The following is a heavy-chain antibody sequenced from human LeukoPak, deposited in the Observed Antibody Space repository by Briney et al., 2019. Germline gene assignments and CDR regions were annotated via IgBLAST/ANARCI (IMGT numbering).Heavy chain of an antibody. CDR3: ARDDCSGGSCYSL. J-gene: IGHJ4*02. D-gene: IGHD2-15*01. Sequence: SETLSLTCTVSGGSISSGGYYWSWIRQPPGKGLEWIGYIYHSGSTYYNPSLKSRVTISVDTSKNQFSLKLSSVTAADTAVYYCARDDCSGGSCYSLWGQGTLVTVSS. CDR2: IYHSGST. CDR1: GGSISSGGYY. V-gene: IGHV4-30-2*01.